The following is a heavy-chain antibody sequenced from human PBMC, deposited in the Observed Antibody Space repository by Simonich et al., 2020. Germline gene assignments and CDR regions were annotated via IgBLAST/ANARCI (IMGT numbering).Heavy chain of an antibody. J-gene: IGHJ4*02. CDR1: GFTFDVDG. CDR3: ARGRNDFDY. Sequence: EVQLVESGGGVVRPGGSLRLSCAASGFTFDVDGVSWVRQAPGNGLEWFSGSNWNGGSTGYADSVKGRFTISRDNAKNSLYLQMNSLRAEDTALYHCARGRNDFDYWGQGTLVTVSS. CDR2: SNWNGGST. D-gene: IGHD1-1*01. V-gene: IGHV3-20*01.